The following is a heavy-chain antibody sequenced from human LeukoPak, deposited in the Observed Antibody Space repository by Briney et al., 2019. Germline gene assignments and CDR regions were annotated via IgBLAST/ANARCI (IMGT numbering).Heavy chain of an antibody. D-gene: IGHD4/OR15-4a*01. CDR3: ARGRVLDY. CDR1: GASISSYY. J-gene: IGHJ4*02. CDR2: ISDSGST. Sequence: SETLSLTCTVSGASISSYYWSWIRQPPGKGLEWIGYISDSGSTDYIPSLRGRAGISVDTSKNQFSLKLSSVTAADTAVYYCARGRVLDYWGQGTLVTVSS. V-gene: IGHV4-59*12.